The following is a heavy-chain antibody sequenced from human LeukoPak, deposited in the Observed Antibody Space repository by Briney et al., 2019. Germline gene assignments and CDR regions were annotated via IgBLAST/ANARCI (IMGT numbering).Heavy chain of an antibody. Sequence: KPSETLSLTCTVSGGSISSYYWSWIRQPPGKGLEWIGYIYYSGSTNYNPSLKSRVTTSADTSKNQFSLKLSSVTAADTAVYYCARHAPMATYYFGYWGQGTLVTVSS. V-gene: IGHV4-59*08. CDR1: GGSISSYY. CDR3: ARHAPMATYYFGY. D-gene: IGHD3-10*01. CDR2: IYYSGST. J-gene: IGHJ4*02.